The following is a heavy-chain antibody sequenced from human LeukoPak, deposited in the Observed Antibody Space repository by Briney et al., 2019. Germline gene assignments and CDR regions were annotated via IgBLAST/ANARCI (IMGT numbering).Heavy chain of an antibody. D-gene: IGHD3-22*01. CDR2: INPNSGGT. J-gene: IGHJ3*02. CDR1: GYTFTGYY. V-gene: IGHV1-2*02. Sequence: ASVKVSCKASGYTFTGYYMHWVRQAPGQGLEWMGWINPNSGGTNYAQKFQGRVTMTRDTSISTAYMELSRLRSDDTAVYYCASVYYDSRNDAFDIWGQGTMVTVSS. CDR3: ASVYYDSRNDAFDI.